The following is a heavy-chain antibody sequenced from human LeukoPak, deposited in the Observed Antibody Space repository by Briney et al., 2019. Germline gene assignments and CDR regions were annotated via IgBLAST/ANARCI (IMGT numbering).Heavy chain of an antibody. D-gene: IGHD1-1*01. Sequence: GASVKVSCKASGFTFTSSAVQWVRQARGQGPEWIGWIVVGSGNTNYAQKFQERVTINRDMSTSTAYMELSSLRSEDTAVYYCATDDVTTGTKTALGYWGRGTLVTVSS. CDR3: ATDDVTTGTKTALGY. CDR2: IVVGSGNT. V-gene: IGHV1-58*01. J-gene: IGHJ4*02. CDR1: GFTFTSSA.